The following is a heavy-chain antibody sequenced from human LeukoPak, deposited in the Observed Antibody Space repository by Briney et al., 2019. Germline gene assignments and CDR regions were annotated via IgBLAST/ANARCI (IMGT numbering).Heavy chain of an antibody. CDR1: GFPFSSSW. V-gene: IGHV3-7*01. CDR3: ARDFGWQQFDY. CDR2: INQDESTK. J-gene: IGHJ4*01. Sequence: GGSLSLFCAACGFPFSSSWMTWARQAPGKGPEWLADINQDESTKNYVDSVKGRFTISRDNAKNSLYLQMNSLRVEDTAVYYWARDFGWQQFDYWGHGTLVTGSS. D-gene: IGHD5-24*01.